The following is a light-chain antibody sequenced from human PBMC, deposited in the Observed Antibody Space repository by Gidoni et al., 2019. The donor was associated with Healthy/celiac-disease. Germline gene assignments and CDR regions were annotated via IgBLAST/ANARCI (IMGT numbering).Light chain of an antibody. Sequence: DIVMTKSPLSLPVTPGEPASISCRSSQSLLHSNGYNYLDWYLQKPGQSPQLLIYLGSNRASGVPDRFSGSGSGTDFTLKISRVEAEDVGVYYCMQALQTLPTFGPGTKVDIK. V-gene: IGKV2-28*01. CDR3: MQALQTLPT. J-gene: IGKJ3*01. CDR2: LGS. CDR1: QSLLHSNGYNY.